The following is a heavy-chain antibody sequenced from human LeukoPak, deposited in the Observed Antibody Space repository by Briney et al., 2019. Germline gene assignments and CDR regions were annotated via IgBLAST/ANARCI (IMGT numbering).Heavy chain of an antibody. CDR3: ITEPHDYGDFTFGY. Sequence: GGSLRLSCAASGFTFSSYWMSWVRQAPGKGLEWVVNIKQDGSEKYYVDSVKGRFTISRDDSTNTLSLQMSGLKAEDTALYFCITEPHDYGDFTFGYWGQGTLVAVSS. D-gene: IGHD4-17*01. CDR2: IKQDGSEK. V-gene: IGHV3-7*03. CDR1: GFTFSSYW. J-gene: IGHJ4*02.